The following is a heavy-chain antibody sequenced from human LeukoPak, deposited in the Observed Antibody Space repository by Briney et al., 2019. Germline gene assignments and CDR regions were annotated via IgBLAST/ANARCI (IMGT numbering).Heavy chain of an antibody. V-gene: IGHV3-33*01. CDR2: IWYDGSNK. Sequence: GGSLRLSCAASGFTFSSYGMHWVRQAPGKGLEWVAVIWYDGSNKYYADSVKGRFTISRGNSKNTLYLQMNSLRAEDTAVYYCARGEYCSGGSCYKIAFDIWGQGTMVTVSS. CDR1: GFTFSSYG. J-gene: IGHJ3*02. CDR3: ARGEYCSGGSCYKIAFDI. D-gene: IGHD2-15*01.